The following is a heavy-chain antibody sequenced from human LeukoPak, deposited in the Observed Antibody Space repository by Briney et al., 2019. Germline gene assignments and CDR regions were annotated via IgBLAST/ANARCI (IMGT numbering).Heavy chain of an antibody. D-gene: IGHD2-8*02. CDR3: ARRGYCPGPGCNSFDY. CDR1: GGSISSYY. V-gene: IGHV4-59*08. J-gene: IGHJ4*02. CDR2: VYYSGNT. Sequence: PSETLSLTCTVSGGSISSYYWTWIRQPPGEGLEWIGYVYYSGNTNYNPSLKSRDTMSVDTSKNQFSLKVSSVTAADTAIYYCARRGYCPGPGCNSFDYWGQGTLVTVSS.